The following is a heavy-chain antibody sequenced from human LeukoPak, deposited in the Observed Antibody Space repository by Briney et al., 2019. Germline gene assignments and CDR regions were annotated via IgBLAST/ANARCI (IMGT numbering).Heavy chain of an antibody. CDR3: ARAEGYYDSSGNDAFDI. CDR1: GFTFSSYG. V-gene: IGHV3-33*01. D-gene: IGHD3-22*01. J-gene: IGHJ3*02. CDR2: IWYDESNK. Sequence: HPGGSLRLSCAASGFTFSSYGMHWVRQAPGKGLEWVAVIWYDESNKYYADSVKGRFTISRDNSKNTLYLQMNSLRAEDTAVYYCARAEGYYDSSGNDAFDIWGQGTMVTVSS.